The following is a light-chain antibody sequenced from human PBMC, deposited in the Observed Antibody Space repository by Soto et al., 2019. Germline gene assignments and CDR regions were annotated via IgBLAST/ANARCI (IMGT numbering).Light chain of an antibody. V-gene: IGKV3D-15*01. CDR2: GAS. Sequence: VSVTTKERVTLSCRASESVSSNLAWYQQKPGQAPSLLIYGASTWGTGVPPRFSGSGSGTDFTLTISRLEAEDFAVYCWQQYNKWPTFGQGTKVDI. CDR1: ESVSSN. J-gene: IGKJ1*01. CDR3: QQYNKWPT.